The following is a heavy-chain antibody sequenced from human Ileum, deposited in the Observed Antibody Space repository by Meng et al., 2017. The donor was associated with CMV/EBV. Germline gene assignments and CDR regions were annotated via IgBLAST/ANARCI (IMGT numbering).Heavy chain of an antibody. V-gene: IGHV3-9*01. D-gene: IGHD4-11*01. Sequence: SLKISCAASGFTFDAYVMHWVRQAPGKGLEWVSGISWDSGTIDYADSVKGRFTISRDNAKNSLYLQMNSLRAEDTALYYCAKAHAGGTTGNYYGWDVWGQGTTVTVSS. J-gene: IGHJ6*02. CDR1: GFTFDAYV. CDR3: AKAHAGGTTGNYYGWDV. CDR2: ISWDSGTI.